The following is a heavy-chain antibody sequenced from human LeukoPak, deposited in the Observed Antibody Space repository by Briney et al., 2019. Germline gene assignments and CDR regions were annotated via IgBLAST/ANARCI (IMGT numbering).Heavy chain of an antibody. V-gene: IGHV4-38-2*02. Sequence: SETLSLTCTVSGDSISSGYYWGWIRQPPGKGLESIGSVYHSGSTYYNPSLKSRVTISVDTSKNQFSLKLSSVTAADTAVYYCARQSGSSYGYYFDYWGQGTLVTVSS. CDR3: ARQSGSSYGYYFDY. J-gene: IGHJ4*02. D-gene: IGHD5-18*01. CDR1: GDSISSGYY. CDR2: VYHSGST.